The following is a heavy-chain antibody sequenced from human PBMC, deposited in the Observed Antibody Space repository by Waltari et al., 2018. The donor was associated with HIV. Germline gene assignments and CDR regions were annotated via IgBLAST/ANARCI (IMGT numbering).Heavy chain of an antibody. J-gene: IGHJ3*02. D-gene: IGHD3-16*01. V-gene: IGHV4-34*01. CDR3: SRGSYDYVRGSLPGDAFEI. Sequence: WGAGVLKPSGNLSLVCAVYGGSFGGYFLTWIPQPPGGGLEWIGEINHNGVTNYNSSLEGRVVISVDTSKSQVSLKVASVTATDTATYYCSRGSYDYVRGSLPGDAFEIWGRGTPVIVSS. CDR1: GGSFGGYF. CDR2: INHNGVT.